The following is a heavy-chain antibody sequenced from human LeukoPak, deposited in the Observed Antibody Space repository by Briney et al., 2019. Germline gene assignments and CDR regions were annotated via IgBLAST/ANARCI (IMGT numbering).Heavy chain of an antibody. Sequence: SVKVSCKASGGTFSSYAISWVRQAPGQGLEWMGGIIPIFGTANYAQKFQGRVTITTDESTSTAYMELSSLRSEDTAVYYCASTRGVLRYFDWFYYFDYWGQGTLVTVSS. J-gene: IGHJ4*02. CDR2: IIPIFGTA. V-gene: IGHV1-69*05. D-gene: IGHD3-9*01. CDR1: GGTFSSYA. CDR3: ASTRGVLRYFDWFYYFDY.